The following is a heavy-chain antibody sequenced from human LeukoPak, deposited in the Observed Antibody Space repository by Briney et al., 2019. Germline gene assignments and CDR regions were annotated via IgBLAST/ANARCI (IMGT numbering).Heavy chain of an antibody. J-gene: IGHJ4*02. CDR3: ARDRGSGEIQLSGNFDY. CDR1: GDSVSSSSAA. V-gene: IGHV6-1*01. D-gene: IGHD5-18*01. Sequence: SQTLSLTCAISGDSVSSSSAAWNWIRQSPSRGLEWLGRTYYRSKWYNDYAVSVKSRITINPDTPKNQFSLQLNSVTPEDTAVYYCARDRGSGEIQLSGNFDYWGQGTLVTVSS. CDR2: TYYRSKWYN.